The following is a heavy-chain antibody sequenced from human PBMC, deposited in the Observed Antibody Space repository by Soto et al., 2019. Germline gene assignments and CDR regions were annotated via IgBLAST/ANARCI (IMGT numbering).Heavy chain of an antibody. CDR3: AHRPPACRDY. J-gene: IGHJ4*02. CDR2: IYWNDDK. CDR1: GFSLSTRGLA. V-gene: IGHV2-5*01. Sequence: SGPTLVNPTQTLTLTCTFSGFSLSTRGLAVGWIRQPPGKALEWLALIYWNDDKRYSPSLKSRLTITKDTSKNQVVLTMTNMDPMDTATYFCAHRPPACRDYWGQGTLVTVSS.